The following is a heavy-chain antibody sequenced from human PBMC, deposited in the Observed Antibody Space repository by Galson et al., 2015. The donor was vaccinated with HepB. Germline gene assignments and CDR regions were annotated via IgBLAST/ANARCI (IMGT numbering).Heavy chain of an antibody. J-gene: IGHJ6*02. Sequence: CAISGDSVSSNSAAWNWIRQSPSRGLEWLGRTYYRSKWYNDYAVSVKSRITINPDTSKNQFSLQLNSVTPEDTAVYYCARDGPIVATIKFSYYYYGMDVWGQGTTVTASS. CDR1: GDSVSSNSAA. D-gene: IGHD5-12*01. V-gene: IGHV6-1*01. CDR3: ARDGPIVATIKFSYYYYGMDV. CDR2: TYYRSKWYN.